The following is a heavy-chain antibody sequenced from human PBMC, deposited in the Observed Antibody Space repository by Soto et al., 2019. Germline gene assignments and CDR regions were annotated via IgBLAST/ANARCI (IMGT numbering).Heavy chain of an antibody. Sequence: QLQLQESGPGLVKPSETLSLTCTVSGGSISSSSYYWGWIRQPPGKGLEWIGSIYYSGSTYYNPSLKSRVTISVDTSKNQFSLKLSSVTAADTAVYYCARRAWFYCSGGSCYPSQGDWYFDLWGRGTLVTVSS. CDR1: GGSISSSSYY. J-gene: IGHJ2*01. CDR3: ARRAWFYCSGGSCYPSQGDWYFDL. CDR2: IYYSGST. D-gene: IGHD2-15*01. V-gene: IGHV4-39*01.